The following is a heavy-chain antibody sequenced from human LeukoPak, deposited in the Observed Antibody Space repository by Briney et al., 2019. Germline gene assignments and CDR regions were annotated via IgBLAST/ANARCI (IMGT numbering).Heavy chain of an antibody. CDR3: ARGVYSSGYYMDV. Sequence: SETLSLTCTVSGGSISSSSYYWGWIRQPPGKGLEWIGSIYYSGSTYYNPSLKSRVTISVDTSKNQFSLKLSSVTAADTAVYYCARGVYSSGYYMDVWGKGTTVTISS. J-gene: IGHJ6*03. D-gene: IGHD6-25*01. CDR1: GGSISSSSYY. CDR2: IYYSGST. V-gene: IGHV4-39*07.